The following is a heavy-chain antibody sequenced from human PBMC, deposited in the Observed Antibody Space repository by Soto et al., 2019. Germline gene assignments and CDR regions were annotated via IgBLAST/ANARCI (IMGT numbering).Heavy chain of an antibody. CDR3: AREVSLYVDSVSNGFDY. Sequence: EVQLVESGGGLVKPGGSLRLSCAASGFTFSSYSMNWVRQAPGKGLEWVSSISTTSSFIYSADSVKGRFTISRDNAKNSLYLQMNSLRAEDTAVYYCAREVSLYVDSVSNGFDYWGQGTLVTVSS. CDR1: GFTFSSYS. CDR2: ISTTSSFI. D-gene: IGHD4-17*01. V-gene: IGHV3-21*02. J-gene: IGHJ4*02.